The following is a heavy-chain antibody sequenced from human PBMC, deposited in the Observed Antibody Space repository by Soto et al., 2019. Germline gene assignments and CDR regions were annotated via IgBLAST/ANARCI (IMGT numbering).Heavy chain of an antibody. V-gene: IGHV1-18*01. CDR3: ERFDVVVVVAARRTIDAFDI. J-gene: IGHJ3*02. Sequence: ASVKVSCKASGYTFTSYGISWVRQAPGQGLEWMGWISAYNGNTNYAQKLQGRVTMTTDTSTSTAYMELRSLRSDDTAVYYCERFDVVVVVAARRTIDAFDIWGQGTMVTVSS. D-gene: IGHD2-15*01. CDR1: GYTFTSYG. CDR2: ISAYNGNT.